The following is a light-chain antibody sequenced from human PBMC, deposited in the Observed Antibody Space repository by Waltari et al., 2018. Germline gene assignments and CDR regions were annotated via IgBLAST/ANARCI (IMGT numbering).Light chain of an antibody. Sequence: QSALTQPASVSGSPGQSITISCTGTSSYVGGYDYISWYQHHPGKAPTIMIYDVTKRSYGVSNRFSGSKSGNTASRTISGLPAEDEADYYCCSYAGGIIYYVFGTGTKVTVL. J-gene: IGLJ1*01. CDR2: DVT. V-gene: IGLV2-23*02. CDR1: SSYVGGYDY. CDR3: CSYAGGIIYYV.